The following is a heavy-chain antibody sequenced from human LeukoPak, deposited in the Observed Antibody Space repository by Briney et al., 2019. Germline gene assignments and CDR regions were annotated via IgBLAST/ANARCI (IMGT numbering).Heavy chain of an antibody. D-gene: IGHD6-6*01. CDR2: ISSSGGTI. CDR1: GFTFSDYY. V-gene: IGHV3-11*04. J-gene: IGHJ6*03. Sequence: PGGSLRLSCAASGFTFSDYYMSWIRQAPGKGLEWVSYISSSGGTIYYADSVKGRFTISRDNAKNSLYLQMNSLRAEDTAVYYCARGRHGSSPYYFYYYYMDVWGKGTTVTVS. CDR3: ARGRHGSSPYYFYYYYMDV.